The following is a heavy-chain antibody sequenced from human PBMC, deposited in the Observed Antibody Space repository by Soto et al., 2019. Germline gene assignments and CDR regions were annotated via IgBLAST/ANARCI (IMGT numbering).Heavy chain of an antibody. CDR2: IYPGDSDT. Sequence: GESLKISWKASGHSFSNYGFGWVRQMPGKGLEWMGIIYPGDSDTTYSPSFQGQVTISADRSISTAYLQWNSLKASDTAMYYCVSRGPGYHRYQFAYWGQGTLVTVSS. J-gene: IGHJ4*02. CDR3: VSRGPGYHRYQFAY. V-gene: IGHV5-51*01. CDR1: GHSFSNYG. D-gene: IGHD3-9*01.